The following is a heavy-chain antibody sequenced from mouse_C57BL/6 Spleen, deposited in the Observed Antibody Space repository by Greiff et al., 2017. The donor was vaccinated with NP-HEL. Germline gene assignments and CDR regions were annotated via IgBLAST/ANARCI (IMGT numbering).Heavy chain of an antibody. V-gene: IGHV1-64*01. CDR1: GYTFTSYW. D-gene: IGHD6-1*01. CDR2: IHPNSGST. Sequence: QVQLQQPGAELVKPGASVKLSCKASGYTFTSYWMHWVKQRPGQGLEWIGMIHPNSGSTNYNEKFKSKATLTVDKSSSTAYMQLSSLTSEDSAVDYCAQRELLNYAMDYWGQGTSVTVSS. CDR3: AQRELLNYAMDY. J-gene: IGHJ4*01.